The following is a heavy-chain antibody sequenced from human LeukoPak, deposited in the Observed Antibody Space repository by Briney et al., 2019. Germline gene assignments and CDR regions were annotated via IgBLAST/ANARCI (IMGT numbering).Heavy chain of an antibody. CDR1: GYTFTSYD. CDR2: MNPNSGNT. D-gene: IGHD3-10*01. Sequence: ASVKVSCKTSGYTFTSYDINRVRQATGQGLEWMGWMNPNSGNTGYAQKFQGRVTITRDTSISTAYMELSSLRSEDTAVYYCARGGAAREYYFDYWGQGTLVTVSS. CDR3: ARGGAAREYYFDY. J-gene: IGHJ4*02. V-gene: IGHV1-8*01.